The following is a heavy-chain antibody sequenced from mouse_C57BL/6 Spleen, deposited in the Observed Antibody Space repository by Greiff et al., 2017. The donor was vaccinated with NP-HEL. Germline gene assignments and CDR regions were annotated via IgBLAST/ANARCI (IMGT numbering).Heavy chain of an antibody. CDR1: GYAFSSYW. Sequence: QVQLQQSGAELVKPGASVKISCKASGYAFSSYWMNWVKQRPGKGLEWIGQIYPGDGDTNYNGKFKGKATLTADKSSSTAYMQLSSLTSEDSAVYFCARRDLRSAMDDWGQGTSVTVAS. V-gene: IGHV1-80*01. J-gene: IGHJ4*01. CDR3: ARRDLRSAMDD. CDR2: IYPGDGDT.